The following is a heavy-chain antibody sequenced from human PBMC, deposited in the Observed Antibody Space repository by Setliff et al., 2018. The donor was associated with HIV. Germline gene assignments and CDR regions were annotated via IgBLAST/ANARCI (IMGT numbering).Heavy chain of an antibody. J-gene: IGHJ4*02. V-gene: IGHV4-59*11. CDR3: FLFYDDRSGFYWD. Sequence: SETLSLTCTISGGFISNHYWNWIRQPPGKGLEWIGSTHYSGSSYYSPSLKSRVTISVDTSKNQFSLKLSSVTAADTAVYYCFLFYDDRSGFYWDWGQGTPVTVSS. CDR2: THYSGSS. CDR1: GGFISNHY. D-gene: IGHD3-22*01.